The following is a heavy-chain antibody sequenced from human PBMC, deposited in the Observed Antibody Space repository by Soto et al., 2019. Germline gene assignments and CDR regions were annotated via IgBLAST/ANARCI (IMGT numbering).Heavy chain of an antibody. D-gene: IGHD3-22*01. CDR2: IYWNDDK. Sequence: QITLKESGPTLVKPTQTLTLTCTFSGFSRSTEAVGVGWIRQPPGKALEWLALIYWNDDKRYSPSLKSRLTRSKNTSKAHVGLTMTNMDPVDTATSYCAHRVRYNYDSSGYYAPGRNDAFDIWGQGTMVTVSS. CDR3: AHRVRYNYDSSGYYAPGRNDAFDI. J-gene: IGHJ3*02. CDR1: GFSRSTEAVG. V-gene: IGHV2-5*01.